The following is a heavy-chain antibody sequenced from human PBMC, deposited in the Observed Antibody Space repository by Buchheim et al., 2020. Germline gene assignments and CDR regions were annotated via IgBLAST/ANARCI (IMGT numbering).Heavy chain of an antibody. Sequence: QVQLQQWGAGLLKPSETLSLTCAVYGGSFSGYYWSWIRQPPGKGLEWIGEINHRGSRKYNPSLHSRVTISVETYKRQVSLKLSSVTAADTAVYYCARGGGWYYLWGQGTL. CDR1: GGSFSGYY. J-gene: IGHJ4*02. CDR2: INHRGSR. V-gene: IGHV4-34*01. CDR3: ARGGGWYYL. D-gene: IGHD6-19*01.